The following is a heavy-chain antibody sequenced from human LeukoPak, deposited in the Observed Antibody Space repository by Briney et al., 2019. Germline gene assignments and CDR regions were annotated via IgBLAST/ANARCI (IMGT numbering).Heavy chain of an antibody. Sequence: PSETLSLTCTVSGGSVSSGSYYWSWIRQPPGKGLEWIGYIYYSGSTNYNPSLKSRVTISVDTSKYQFSLKLSSVTAADTAVYYCAREVPLAAAATGYYYYYGMDVWGQGTTVTVSS. J-gene: IGHJ6*02. V-gene: IGHV4-61*01. D-gene: IGHD6-13*01. CDR2: IYYSGST. CDR3: AREVPLAAAATGYYYYYGMDV. CDR1: GGSVSSGSYY.